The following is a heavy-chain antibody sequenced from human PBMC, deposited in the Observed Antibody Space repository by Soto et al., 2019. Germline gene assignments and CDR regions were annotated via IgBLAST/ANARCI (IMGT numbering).Heavy chain of an antibody. Sequence: SETLSLTCAVYGGSFSAYYWSWVRQPPGKGLEWIGEIIHSESTKYNPSLKSRVTISVDTSKSQFSLKLSSVTAADTAVYYCARQRPTDGRWEFANYYGMDVWGQGTPVTVSS. J-gene: IGHJ6*02. D-gene: IGHD1-26*01. CDR2: IIHSEST. CDR1: GGSFSAYY. CDR3: ARQRPTDGRWEFANYYGMDV. V-gene: IGHV4-34*12.